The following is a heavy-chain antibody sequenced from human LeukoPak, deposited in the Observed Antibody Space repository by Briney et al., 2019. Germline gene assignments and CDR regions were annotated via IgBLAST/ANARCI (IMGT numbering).Heavy chain of an antibody. CDR2: IYYSGST. J-gene: IGHJ4*02. D-gene: IGHD5-18*01. CDR3: ARGGYNYGYIY. CDR1: GGSISSSSYY. Sequence: SETLSLTCTVSGGSISSSSYYWGWIRQPPGKGLEWIGSIYYSGSTYYNPSLKSRVTISVDTSKNQFSLKLSSVTAADTAVYYCARGGYNYGYIYWGQGTLVTVSS. V-gene: IGHV4-39*07.